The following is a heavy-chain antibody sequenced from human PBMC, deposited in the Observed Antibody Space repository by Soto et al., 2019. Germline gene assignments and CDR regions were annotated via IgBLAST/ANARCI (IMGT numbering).Heavy chain of an antibody. Sequence: GGSLRLSCAASGFTFSSYSMNWVRQAPGKGLEWVSSISSSSSYIYYADSVKGRFTISRDNAKNSLYLQMNSLRAEDTVVYYWARDHLVVVVVAATQAVHYYYGMDVWGQGTTVTVSS. D-gene: IGHD2-15*01. J-gene: IGHJ6*02. CDR2: ISSSSSYI. CDR1: GFTFSSYS. V-gene: IGHV3-21*01. CDR3: ARDHLVVVVVAATQAVHYYYGMDV.